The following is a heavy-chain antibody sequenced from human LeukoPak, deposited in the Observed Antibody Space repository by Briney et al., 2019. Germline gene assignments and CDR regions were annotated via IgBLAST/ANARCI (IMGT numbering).Heavy chain of an antibody. CDR3: ARGAGWYEY. J-gene: IGHJ4*02. V-gene: IGHV4-59*01. D-gene: IGHD6-19*01. CDR1: GGSINNDY. Sequence: SETLSLTCTVSGGSINNDYWSWIRQPPGKGLEWTGYINFSGRINYNPSLKSRVTISGDTSKNQFSLRLSSMTAADTAVYYCARGAGWYEYWGQGTLVTVSS. CDR2: INFSGRI.